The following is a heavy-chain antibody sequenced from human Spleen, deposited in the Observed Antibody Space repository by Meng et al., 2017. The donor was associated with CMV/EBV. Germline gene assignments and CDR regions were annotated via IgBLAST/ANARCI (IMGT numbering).Heavy chain of an antibody. V-gene: IGHV3-7*01. CDR2: IKQDGSEK. CDR1: AFTFTSYS. D-gene: IGHD1-26*01. J-gene: IGHJ4*02. Sequence: CADSAFTFTSYSMDWVSQGPGKGLEWVANIKQDGSEKYYVDSVKGRFTISRDNAKNSLYLQMNSLRVEDTAVYYCARGKGVGASFDYWGQGTLVTVSS. CDR3: ARGKGVGASFDY.